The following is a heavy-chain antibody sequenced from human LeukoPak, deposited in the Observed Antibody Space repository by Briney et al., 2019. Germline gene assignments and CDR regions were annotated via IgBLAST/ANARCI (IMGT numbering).Heavy chain of an antibody. CDR3: AKDWDTLARYDSSGYYSGFDY. D-gene: IGHD3-22*01. J-gene: IGHJ4*02. CDR2: ISYDGSNK. V-gene: IGHV3-30-3*01. Sequence: GRSLRLSCAASGFTFSSYAMHWVRQAPGKGLEWVAVISYDGSNKYYADSVKGRFTISRDNSKNTLYLQMNSLRAEDTAVYYCAKDWDTLARYDSSGYYSGFDYWGQGTLVTVSS. CDR1: GFTFSSYA.